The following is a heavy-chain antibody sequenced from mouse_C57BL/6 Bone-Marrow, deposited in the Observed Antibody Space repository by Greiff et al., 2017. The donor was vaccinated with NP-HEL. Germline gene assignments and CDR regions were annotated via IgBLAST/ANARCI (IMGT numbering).Heavy chain of an antibody. V-gene: IGHV5-16*01. CDR1: GFTFSDYY. Sequence: EVKLVESEGGLVQPGSSMKLSCTASGFTFSDYYMAWVRQVPEKGLEWVANINYDGSSTYYLDSLKSRFIISRDNAKNILYLQMSSLKSEDTATYYCARYVPYYAMDYWGQGTSVTVSS. D-gene: IGHD2-10*02. CDR2: INYDGSST. J-gene: IGHJ4*01. CDR3: ARYVPYYAMDY.